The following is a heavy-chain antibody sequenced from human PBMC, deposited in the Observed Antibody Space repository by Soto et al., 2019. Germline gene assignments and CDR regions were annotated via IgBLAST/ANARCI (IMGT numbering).Heavy chain of an antibody. J-gene: IGHJ4*02. Sequence: VQLVESGGGVVQPGRSLRLSCAASGFTFSSYGMHWVRQAPGKGLEWVAVIWYDGSNKYYTDSVKGRFTISRDNSKNTLYLQMNSLRAEDTAVYYCARDPELPYYFDYWGQGTLVTVSS. V-gene: IGHV3-33*01. CDR3: ARDPELPYYFDY. D-gene: IGHD1-7*01. CDR1: GFTFSSYG. CDR2: IWYDGSNK.